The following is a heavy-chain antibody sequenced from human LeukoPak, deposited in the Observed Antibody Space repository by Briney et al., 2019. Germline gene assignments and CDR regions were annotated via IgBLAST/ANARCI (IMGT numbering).Heavy chain of an antibody. CDR1: GYRFTSYW. CDR3: ARPEEHGDYVHDAFDI. J-gene: IGHJ3*02. Sequence: GESLKISCKGSGYRFTSYWIGWVRQMPGKDLEWMGIIFPGDSDTRYSPSFQGQVTISADKSISTAYLQWSSLKASDTAMYYCARPEEHGDYVHDAFDIWGQGTMVTVSS. D-gene: IGHD4-17*01. CDR2: IFPGDSDT. V-gene: IGHV5-51*01.